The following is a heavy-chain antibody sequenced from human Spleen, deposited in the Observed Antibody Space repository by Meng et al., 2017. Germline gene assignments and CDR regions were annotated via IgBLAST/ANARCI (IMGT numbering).Heavy chain of an antibody. CDR3: AKGPFNWGSWYVGSRYYFDY. V-gene: IGHV3-9*01. D-gene: IGHD6-13*01. J-gene: IGHJ4*02. Sequence: GGSLRLSCAVSRLTFDDCAVDWVRQVPGKGLECVSGISWNGGRVGYADSVKGRFTISRDNAKNSLYLQMNSLRAEDTALYYCAKGPFNWGSWYVGSRYYFDYWGQGTLVTVSS. CDR1: RLTFDDCA. CDR2: ISWNGGRV.